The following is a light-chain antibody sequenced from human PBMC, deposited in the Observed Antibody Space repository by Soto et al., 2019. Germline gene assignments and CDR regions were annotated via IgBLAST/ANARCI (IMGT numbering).Light chain of an antibody. Sequence: EIVLTQSPGILYLSPGDRATHSCRASQTISSGFLAWYQQKVGQAPRLLIYDASNRATGVPDRFSGSGSGTDFSLTISRLEPEDFAVYHCQQYSSSPRTFGQGTRLEIK. J-gene: IGKJ5*01. CDR1: QTISSGF. CDR3: QQYSSSPRT. CDR2: DAS. V-gene: IGKV3-20*01.